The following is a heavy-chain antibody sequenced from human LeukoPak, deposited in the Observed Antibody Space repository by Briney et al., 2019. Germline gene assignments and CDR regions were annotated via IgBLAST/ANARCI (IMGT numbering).Heavy chain of an antibody. V-gene: IGHV3-30*04. J-gene: IGHJ4*02. Sequence: PGGSLRLSCAASGFTFSSYAMHWVRQAPGKGLEWVAVISYDGSNKYYADSVKGRFTISRDNSKNTLYLQMNSLRAEDTAVYYCARIRSKDTVPDYWGQGTLVTVSS. D-gene: IGHD2-15*01. CDR3: ARIRSKDTVPDY. CDR1: GFTFSSYA. CDR2: ISYDGSNK.